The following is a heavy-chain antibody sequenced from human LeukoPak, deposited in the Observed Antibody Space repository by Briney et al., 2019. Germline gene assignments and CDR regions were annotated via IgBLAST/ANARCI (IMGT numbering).Heavy chain of an antibody. V-gene: IGHV4-59*08. J-gene: IGHJ3*02. CDR1: GGSISRDY. CDR3: ARHLWRGGTTDSFDI. D-gene: IGHD3-10*01. Sequence: SETLSLTCTVSGGSISRDYWNWIRQPPGKGLEWIGDIDYSGRTNYNPSLKSRVTISVDTSKNQFSLKLSPLTAADTAVYYCARHLWRGGTTDSFDIWGQGTMVSVSS. CDR2: IDYSGRT.